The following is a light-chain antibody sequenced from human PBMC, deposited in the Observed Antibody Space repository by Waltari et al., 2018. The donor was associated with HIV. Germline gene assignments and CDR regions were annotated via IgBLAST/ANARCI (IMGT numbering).Light chain of an antibody. CDR1: QSVSSN. J-gene: IGKJ2*01. V-gene: IGKV3-15*01. CDR2: AAS. Sequence: ETVLTQSPVTLSVSPGERGTRTCRASQSVSSNLVWYQQKPGQAPRLLIYAASSRATDIPARFSGSGSGTDYTLTISNLQSEDSAVYYCQQNIHWPPYTFGQGTKLEIK. CDR3: QQNIHWPPYT.